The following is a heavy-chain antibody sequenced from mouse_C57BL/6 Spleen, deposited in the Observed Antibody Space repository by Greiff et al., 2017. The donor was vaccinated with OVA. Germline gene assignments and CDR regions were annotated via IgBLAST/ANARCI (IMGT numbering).Heavy chain of an antibody. CDR3: ATTAQATDY. CDR2: IDPSDSYT. D-gene: IGHD3-2*02. Sequence: QVQLQQPGAELVKPGASVKLSCKASGYTFTSYWMQWVKQRPGQGLEWIGEIDPSDSYTNYTQKFKGKATLTVDTSSRTAYMQLSSLTSEDSAVYYCATTAQATDYWGQGTTLTVSS. CDR1: GYTFTSYW. J-gene: IGHJ2*01. V-gene: IGHV1-50*01.